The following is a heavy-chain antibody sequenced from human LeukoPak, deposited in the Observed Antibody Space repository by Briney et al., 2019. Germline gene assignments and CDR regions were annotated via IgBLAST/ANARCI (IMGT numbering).Heavy chain of an antibody. Sequence: ASVKVSCKASGYTFTSYDINWVRQATGQGLEWMGWMNPNSGNTGYAQKFQGRVTMTRNTSISTAYMELSSLRSEDTAVYFCARKGPANYYYYYMDVWGKGTTDTVSS. V-gene: IGHV1-8*01. CDR3: ARKGPANYYYYYMDV. CDR2: MNPNSGNT. CDR1: GYTFTSYD. J-gene: IGHJ6*03. D-gene: IGHD2-2*01.